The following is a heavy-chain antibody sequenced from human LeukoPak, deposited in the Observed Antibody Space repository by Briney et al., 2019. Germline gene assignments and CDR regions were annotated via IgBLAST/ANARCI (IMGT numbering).Heavy chain of an antibody. J-gene: IGHJ4*02. Sequence: GGSLRLSCAASGFTFSSYGMSWVRQAPGKGLEWVSAISGSGGSTYYADSVKGRFTISRDNSKNTLYLQMNSLRAEDTAVYYCAKDQSHYGSGSYPYPDYWGQGTLVTVSS. V-gene: IGHV3-23*01. D-gene: IGHD3-10*01. CDR1: GFTFSSYG. CDR3: AKDQSHYGSGSYPYPDY. CDR2: ISGSGGST.